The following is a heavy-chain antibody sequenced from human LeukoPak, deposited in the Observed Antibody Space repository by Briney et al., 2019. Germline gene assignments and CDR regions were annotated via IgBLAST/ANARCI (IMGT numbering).Heavy chain of an antibody. Sequence: ASVKVSCKASGYTFTSYDINGVRQATGQGLEWMGWMNPNSGNTGYAQKFQGRVTMTRNTSISTAYMELSSLRSEDTAVYYCARASLDVDTAMVYYYYGMDVWGQGTTVTVSS. CDR1: GYTFTSYD. CDR3: ARASLDVDTAMVYYYYGMDV. D-gene: IGHD5-18*01. V-gene: IGHV1-8*01. CDR2: MNPNSGNT. J-gene: IGHJ6*02.